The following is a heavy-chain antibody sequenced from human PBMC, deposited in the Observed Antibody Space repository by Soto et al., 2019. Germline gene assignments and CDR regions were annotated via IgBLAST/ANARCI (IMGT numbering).Heavy chain of an antibody. Sequence: EVQLLESGGGLVQPGGSLRLSCAASGFTFSIYAMSWVRQDPGKGLEWVSAISGSGDYTYYADSVKGRFAISRDNSKNTLYLQMNSLRAEDTAVYYCAKVLKAVAGTYDYWGQGTLVTVSS. D-gene: IGHD6-19*01. J-gene: IGHJ4*02. CDR3: AKVLKAVAGTYDY. CDR2: ISGSGDYT. V-gene: IGHV3-23*01. CDR1: GFTFSIYA.